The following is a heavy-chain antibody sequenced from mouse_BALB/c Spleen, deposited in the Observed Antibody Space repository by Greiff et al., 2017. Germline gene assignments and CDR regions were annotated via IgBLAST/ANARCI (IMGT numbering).Heavy chain of an antibody. Sequence: VQVVESGAELAKPGASVKMSCKASGYTFTSYWMHWVKQRPGQGLEWIGYINPSTGYTEYNQKFKDKATLTADKSSSTAYMQLSSLTSEDSAVYYCARYDGYYGYFDYWGQGTTLTVSS. CDR1: GYTFTSYW. J-gene: IGHJ2*01. CDR2: INPSTGYT. V-gene: IGHV1-7*01. CDR3: ARYDGYYGYFDY. D-gene: IGHD2-3*01.